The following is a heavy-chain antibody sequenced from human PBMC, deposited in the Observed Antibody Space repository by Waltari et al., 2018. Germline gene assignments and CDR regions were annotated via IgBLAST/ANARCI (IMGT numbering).Heavy chain of an antibody. CDR3: TTDELSAAGTIQGDY. CDR2: IKSKTDGGTT. V-gene: IGHV3-15*07. J-gene: IGHJ4*02. Sequence: EVQLVESGGGLVKPGGSLRLSCAASGFTFSNAWMNWVRQAPGKGLEWVGRIKSKTDGGTTDYAAPVKGRFTISRDESKNTLYLQMNSLKTEDTAVYYCTTDELSAAGTIQGDYWGQGTLVTVSS. CDR1: GFTFSNAW. D-gene: IGHD6-13*01.